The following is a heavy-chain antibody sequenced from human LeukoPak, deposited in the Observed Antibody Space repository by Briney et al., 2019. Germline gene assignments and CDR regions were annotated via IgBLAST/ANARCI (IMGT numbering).Heavy chain of an antibody. CDR1: GGSISSSSYY. CDR2: IYYSGST. CDR3: ASSPVWFGEFLA. J-gene: IGHJ4*02. V-gene: IGHV4-39*01. D-gene: IGHD3-10*01. Sequence: PSETLSLTCTVSGGSISSSSYYWGWIRQPPGKGLEWIGSIYYSGSTYYNPSLKSRVTISVDTSKNQFSLKLSSVTAADTAVYYCASSPVWFGEFLAWGQGTLVTVSS.